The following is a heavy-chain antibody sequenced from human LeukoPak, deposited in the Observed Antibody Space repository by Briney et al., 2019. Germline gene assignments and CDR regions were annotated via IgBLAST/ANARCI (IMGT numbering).Heavy chain of an antibody. D-gene: IGHD3-3*01. CDR2: IYYSGST. CDR3: ARRPYDFWSGYYYLYFDY. V-gene: IGHV4-30-4*01. J-gene: IGHJ4*02. Sequence: PSETLSLTCTVSGGSISSGDYYWSWIRQPPGKGLEWIGYIYYSGSTYYNPSLKSRVTISVDTSKNQFSLKLSSVTAADTAVYYCARRPYDFWSGYYYLYFDYWGQGTLVTVSS. CDR1: GGSISSGDYY.